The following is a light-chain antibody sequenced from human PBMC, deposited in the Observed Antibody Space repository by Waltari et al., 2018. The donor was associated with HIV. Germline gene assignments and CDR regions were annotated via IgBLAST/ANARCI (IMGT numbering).Light chain of an antibody. J-gene: IGLJ2*01. Sequence: SELTQDHAVSVALGQTVRITCHGDSLRSYSARWYQLKPGQAPLLVIFGETARPSGIPDGFSGARSGNTASVTITGSEAEDEADYFCKSRDSSGDLVVFGGGTKRTVL. CDR1: SLRSYS. V-gene: IGLV3-19*01. CDR3: KSRDSSGDLVV. CDR2: GET.